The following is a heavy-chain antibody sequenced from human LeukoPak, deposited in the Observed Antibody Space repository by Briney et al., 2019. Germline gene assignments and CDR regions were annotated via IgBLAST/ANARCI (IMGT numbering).Heavy chain of an antibody. D-gene: IGHD5-18*01. V-gene: IGHV3-64*01. CDR1: GFSFSRYA. Sequence: GGSLRLSCAASGFSFSRYAMHWVRQAPGKGLEYVSAISSNGGSTFYANSAKGRFVISRDNSKNTLYLQMNSLRADDTAFYYCARELYTGYSYGYFDSWGQGTLVTVSS. J-gene: IGHJ4*02. CDR3: ARELYTGYSYGYFDS. CDR2: ISSNGGST.